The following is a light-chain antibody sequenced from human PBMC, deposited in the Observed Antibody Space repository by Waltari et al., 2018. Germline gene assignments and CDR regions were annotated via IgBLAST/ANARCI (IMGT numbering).Light chain of an antibody. CDR3: QVWDSGTAV. J-gene: IGLJ7*01. V-gene: IGLV3-9*01. CDR1: HMRGKN. CDR2: RDK. Sequence: SYDLTQPLSVSVALGQTARISCGGNHMRGKNVHWYQQKAGQAPLLVIYRDKNRPSRIPERFSGSNSENTATLTISRAQAADEADYYCQVWDSGTAVFGGGTQLTVL.